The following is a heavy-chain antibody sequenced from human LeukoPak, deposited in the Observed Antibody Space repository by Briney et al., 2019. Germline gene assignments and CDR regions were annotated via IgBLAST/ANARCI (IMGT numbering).Heavy chain of an antibody. CDR1: GGSMSSYY. Sequence: PSETLSLTCAVSGGSMSSYYWSWIRQPPGKGLEWIGYIYYSGSTDYNPSLKSRVTISVDTSKNQFSLKLNSVTAADTAVYYCARGSSGYSPFVYWGQGTLVTVSS. D-gene: IGHD3-22*01. J-gene: IGHJ4*02. CDR3: ARGSSGYSPFVY. V-gene: IGHV4-59*01. CDR2: IYYSGST.